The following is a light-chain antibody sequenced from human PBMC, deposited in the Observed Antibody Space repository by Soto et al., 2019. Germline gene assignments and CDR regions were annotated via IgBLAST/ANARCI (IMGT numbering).Light chain of an antibody. Sequence: EIVLTQSPGTLSLSPGERATLSCRASQSVSSSYLAWYQQKPGQAPRLLIYGASSRATGIPDRFSGSGSGTDFTLTISRLEPEDVAVYYCQQYNHWPPYTFGQGTKVEIK. CDR1: QSVSSSY. CDR2: GAS. J-gene: IGKJ2*01. V-gene: IGKV3-20*01. CDR3: QQYNHWPPYT.